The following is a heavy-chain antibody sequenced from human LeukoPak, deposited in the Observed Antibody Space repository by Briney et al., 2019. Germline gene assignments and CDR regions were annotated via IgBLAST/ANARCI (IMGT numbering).Heavy chain of an antibody. CDR3: ARSGSNNGALYCFDY. CDR2: ISSSGSTI. V-gene: IGHV3-48*03. D-gene: IGHD1/OR15-1a*01. Sequence: GGSLRLSCAASGFTFSSYEMNWVRQAPGKGLEWVSYISSSGSTIYYADSVKGRFTISRDNAKNSLYLQMNSLRAENAAVYYCARSGSNNGALYCFDYWGQGTLVTVSS. CDR1: GFTFSSYE. J-gene: IGHJ4*02.